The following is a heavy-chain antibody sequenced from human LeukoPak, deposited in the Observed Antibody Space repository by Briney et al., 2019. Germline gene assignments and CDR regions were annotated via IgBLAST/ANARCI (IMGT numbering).Heavy chain of an antibody. D-gene: IGHD2-2*01. J-gene: IGHJ3*02. Sequence: GASVKVSCKASGGTFSSYAISWVRQAPGQGLEWMGGIIPIFGTANYAQKFQGRVTITTDESTSTAYMELSSLRSEDTAVYYCARAGVPAAADAFDIWGQGTMVTVSS. CDR1: GGTFSSYA. V-gene: IGHV1-69*05. CDR2: IIPIFGTA. CDR3: ARAGVPAAADAFDI.